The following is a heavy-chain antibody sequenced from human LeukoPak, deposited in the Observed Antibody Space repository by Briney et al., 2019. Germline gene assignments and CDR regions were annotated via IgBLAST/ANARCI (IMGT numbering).Heavy chain of an antibody. V-gene: IGHV3-23*01. D-gene: IGHD6-6*01. Sequence: GGSLRLSCAASGFTFSSYAMSRVRQAPGKGLEWVSAISGSGGSTYYADSVKGRFTISRDNSKNTLYLQMNSLRAEDTAVYYCAXXXSIAAQTVNFDYWGQGTLVTVSS. J-gene: IGHJ4*02. CDR1: GFTFSSYA. CDR2: ISGSGGST. CDR3: AXXXSIAAQTVNFDY.